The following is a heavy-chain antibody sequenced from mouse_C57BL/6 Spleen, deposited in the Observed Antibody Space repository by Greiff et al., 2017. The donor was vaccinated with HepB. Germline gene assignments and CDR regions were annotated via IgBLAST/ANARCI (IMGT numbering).Heavy chain of an antibody. CDR1: GFTFSDYG. CDR2: ISSGSSPI. CDR3: ARSRENYAMDY. J-gene: IGHJ4*01. Sequence: VQLKESGGGLVKPGGSLKLSCAASGFTFSDYGMHWVRQAPEKGMEGVAYISSGSSPIDYADTGKGRFTISRDNAKNTLFLQMTSLRSEDTAMYYCARSRENYAMDYWGQGTSVTVSS. V-gene: IGHV5-17*01.